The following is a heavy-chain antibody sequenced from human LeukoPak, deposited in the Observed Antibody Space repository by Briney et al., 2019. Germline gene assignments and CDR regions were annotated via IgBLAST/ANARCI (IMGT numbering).Heavy chain of an antibody. D-gene: IGHD2-2*01. CDR2: INPNRGGT. CDR1: GYTFTVYY. J-gene: IGHJ4*02. CDR3: PRVLGYCSSTGCSIEY. Sequence: PSVNLSCKASGYTFTVYYMHGVPHTPGQGLECGVGINPNRGGTNYTQKSRGRSTMTRHTPITTAYMEVSTLRSAHTPVYYCPRVLGYCSSTGCSIEYWGQGTLVTVSS. V-gene: IGHV1-2*02.